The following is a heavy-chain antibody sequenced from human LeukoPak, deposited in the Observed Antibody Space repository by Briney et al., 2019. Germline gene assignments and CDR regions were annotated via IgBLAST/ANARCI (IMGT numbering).Heavy chain of an antibody. V-gene: IGHV1-2*02. CDR2: INPNSGGT. J-gene: IGHJ4*02. CDR3: AKGVDSSGYISSPFDY. CDR1: GYTFTGYY. D-gene: IGHD3-22*01. Sequence: ASVKVSCKASGYTFTGYYMHWVRQAPGQGLEWMGWINPNSGGTNYAQKFQGRVTMTRDTSISTAYMELSRLRSDDTAVYYCAKGVDSSGYISSPFDYWGQGTLVTVSS.